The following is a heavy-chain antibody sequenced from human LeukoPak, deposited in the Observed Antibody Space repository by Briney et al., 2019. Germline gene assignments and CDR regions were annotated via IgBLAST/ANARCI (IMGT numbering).Heavy chain of an antibody. CDR2: INPSGGST. CDR1: GYTFTSYY. V-gene: IGHV1-46*01. CDR3: ARDFGVRNDLYYFDY. D-gene: IGHD3-10*01. J-gene: IGHJ4*02. Sequence: VASVKVSCKASGYTFTSYYMHWVRQAPGQGLEWMGIINPSGGSTSYAQKFQGRVTMTRDTSTSTVYMELSSLRSEDTAVYYCARDFGVRNDLYYFDYWGQGTLVTVSS.